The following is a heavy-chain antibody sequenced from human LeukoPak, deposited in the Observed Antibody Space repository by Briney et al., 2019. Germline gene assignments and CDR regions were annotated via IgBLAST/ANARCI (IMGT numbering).Heavy chain of an antibody. V-gene: IGHV4-34*01. CDR1: SGSFSGYY. CDR2: INHSGST. J-gene: IGHJ4*02. Sequence: SETLSLTCGVYSGSFSGYYWSWIRQPPGKGLEWMGEINHSGSTNYNPSLKSRVTISVETSKNKVSLKLSSVTAADTAVYYCARDKDYGDPSGFDYWGQGALVTVSS. D-gene: IGHD4-17*01. CDR3: ARDKDYGDPSGFDY.